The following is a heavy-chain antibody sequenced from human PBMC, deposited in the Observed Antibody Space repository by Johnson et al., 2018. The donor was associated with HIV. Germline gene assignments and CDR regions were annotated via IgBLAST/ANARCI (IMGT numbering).Heavy chain of an antibody. CDR3: ARVRGLIAFDI. Sequence: QVQLVESGGGVVQPGRSLRLSCAASGFTFSSYAMHWVRQAPGKGLEWVAVISYDGSNTYYADSVKGRFTISRDNATNTLYLQMNSLRAEDTAVYYCARVRGLIAFDIWGQGTMVTVSS. CDR1: GFTFSSYA. D-gene: IGHD3-22*01. V-gene: IGHV3-30-3*01. J-gene: IGHJ3*02. CDR2: ISYDGSNT.